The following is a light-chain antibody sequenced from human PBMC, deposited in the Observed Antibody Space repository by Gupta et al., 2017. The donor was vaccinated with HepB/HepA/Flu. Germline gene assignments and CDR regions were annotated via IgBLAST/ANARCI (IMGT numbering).Light chain of an antibody. V-gene: IGKV4-1*01. CDR3: QQCYSSPIT. CDR1: QTILHSSDNKNY. J-gene: IGKJ4*01. Sequence: DIVMTQSPDSLAVSLGERATINCKSSQTILHSSDNKNYLAWYQQKPGQPPKLLIYLASTRESGVPDRFSGSGSGTDFTLTISSLQAEDVAVYYCQQCYSSPITFGAGTKVEIE. CDR2: LAS.